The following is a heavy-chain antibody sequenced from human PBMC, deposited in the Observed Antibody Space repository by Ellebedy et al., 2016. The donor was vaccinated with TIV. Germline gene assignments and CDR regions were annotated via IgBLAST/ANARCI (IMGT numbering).Heavy chain of an antibody. J-gene: IGHJ4*02. V-gene: IGHV1-3*01. CDR1: GYTSTSYA. D-gene: IGHD6-13*01. CDR3: ARSAAGTVDY. Sequence: AASVKVSCKASGYTSTSYAMHWVRQAPGQRLEWMGWINAGNGLTKYSQNFQDRVTITRDTSASTAYMELSSLRSEDTAVYYCARSAAGTVDYWGQGTQVTVSS. CDR2: INAGNGLT.